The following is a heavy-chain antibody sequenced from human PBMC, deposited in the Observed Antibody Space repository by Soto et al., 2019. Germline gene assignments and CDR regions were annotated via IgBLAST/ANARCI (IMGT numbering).Heavy chain of an antibody. J-gene: IGHJ6*03. D-gene: IGHD2-2*01. CDR2: IYSGGST. CDR1: GFTVSSNY. CDR3: EREAATSMPGYYYYYMDV. Sequence: EVQLVESGGGLVQPGGSLRLSCAASGFTVSSNYMSWVRQAPGKGLEWVSVIYSGGSTYYADSVKGRFTISRHNSKNTLYLQMNSLTAEATAVYYCEREAATSMPGYYYYYMDVWGKGTTVTVSS. V-gene: IGHV3-53*04.